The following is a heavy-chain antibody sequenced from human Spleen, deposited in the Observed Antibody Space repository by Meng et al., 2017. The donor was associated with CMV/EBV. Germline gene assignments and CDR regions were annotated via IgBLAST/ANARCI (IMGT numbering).Heavy chain of an antibody. V-gene: IGHV3-21*04. D-gene: IGHD3-22*01. CDR2: MTSNSDI. CDR3: ARCMTVRRGQQVVSDAFDI. J-gene: IGHJ3*02. Sequence: GESLKISCXASGFTFSSYXMNWVRQAPGKGLXWVSSMTSNSDIYYADSVRGRFTXSRGXXKNSLFLQMNXLRAXDTGVYXGARCMTVRRGQQVVSDAFDIWGQGTMVTVSS. CDR1: GFTFSSYX.